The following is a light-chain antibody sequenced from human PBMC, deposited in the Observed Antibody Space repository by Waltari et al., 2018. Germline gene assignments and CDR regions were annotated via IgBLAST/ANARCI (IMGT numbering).Light chain of an antibody. J-gene: IGLJ2*01. CDR3: NSRDSSGNHLV. CDR1: SLRSYN. CDR2: GKN. V-gene: IGLV3-19*01. Sequence: SELTQDPAVSVALGQTVRITCQGDSLRSYNASWYQQKPGQAPVLVIYGKNNRPSGIPDRFSGSSSGNTASLTITGAQAEDEADYYCNSRDSSGNHLVFGGGTKLTVL.